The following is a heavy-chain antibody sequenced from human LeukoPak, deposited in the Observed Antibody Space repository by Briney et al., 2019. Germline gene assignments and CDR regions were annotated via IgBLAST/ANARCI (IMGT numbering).Heavy chain of an antibody. Sequence: GASVKVSCKASGYTFTGYYMHWVRQAPGQGLEWMGWINPNSGGTNYAQKLQGRVTMTTDTSTSTAYMELRSLRSDDTAVYYCARDPHPREDRAFDIWGQGTMVTVSS. CDR3: ARDPHPREDRAFDI. J-gene: IGHJ3*02. CDR2: INPNSGGT. D-gene: IGHD5-24*01. CDR1: GYTFTGYY. V-gene: IGHV1-2*02.